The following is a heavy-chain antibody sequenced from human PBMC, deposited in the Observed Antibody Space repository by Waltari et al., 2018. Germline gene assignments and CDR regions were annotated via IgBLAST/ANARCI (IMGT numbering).Heavy chain of an antibody. J-gene: IGHJ4*01. Sequence: QVQLQQSGPGLLRPSQTLSLTCAISGNSVSDDRAAWNLIRQSPSRGLGWLGRTYYRSNWYNDYALSVESRITINPDTSKNQFSLHLNYLTPEDTAVYFCAKGSFEGGFDYWGHGTLVIVSS. D-gene: IGHD3-16*01. V-gene: IGHV6-1*01. CDR3: AKGSFEGGFDY. CDR2: TYYRSNWYN. CDR1: GNSVSDDRAA.